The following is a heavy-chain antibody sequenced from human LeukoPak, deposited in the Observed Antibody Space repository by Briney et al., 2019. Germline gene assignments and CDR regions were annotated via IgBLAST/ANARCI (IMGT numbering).Heavy chain of an antibody. CDR1: GFSFGDHG. Sequence: GGSLRLSCATSGFSFGDHGVSWFRQAPGKGPEWISFIKTKTYGATTEYAASVKGRFTISRDDSTGIAYLQMDSLKHEDTAMYYCSRGVIVGAAYFDYWSQGTLVTVSS. D-gene: IGHD1-26*01. CDR2: IKTKTYGATT. V-gene: IGHV3-49*03. J-gene: IGHJ4*02. CDR3: SRGVIVGAAYFDY.